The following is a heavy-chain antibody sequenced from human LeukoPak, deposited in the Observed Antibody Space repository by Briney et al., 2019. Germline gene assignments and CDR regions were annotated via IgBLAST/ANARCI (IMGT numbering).Heavy chain of an antibody. J-gene: IGHJ1*01. Sequence: ASVKVSCKASGGTFSSYAISWVRQAPGQGLEWMGRSIPILGIANYAQKFQGRVTITADKSTSTAYMELSSLRSEDTAVYYCARDSMYSSSWETEYFQHWGQGTLVTVSS. CDR3: ARDSMYSSSWETEYFQH. D-gene: IGHD6-13*01. CDR2: SIPILGIA. V-gene: IGHV1-69*04. CDR1: GGTFSSYA.